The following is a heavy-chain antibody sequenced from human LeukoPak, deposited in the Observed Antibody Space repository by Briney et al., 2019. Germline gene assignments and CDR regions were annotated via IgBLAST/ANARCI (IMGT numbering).Heavy chain of an antibody. CDR1: GFTFSNYW. D-gene: IGHD3-9*01. V-gene: IGHV3-7*03. CDR3: ARDLLNTGYFNFDY. CDR2: IKQDGSEK. J-gene: IGHJ4*02. Sequence: GGSLRLSCAASGFTFSNYWMTWVRQAPGKGLEWVADIKQDGSEKLYVKSVRGRFTISRDNAKMSLFLRMNSLRSDDTAVYYCARDLLNTGYFNFDYWGQGTLVTVSS.